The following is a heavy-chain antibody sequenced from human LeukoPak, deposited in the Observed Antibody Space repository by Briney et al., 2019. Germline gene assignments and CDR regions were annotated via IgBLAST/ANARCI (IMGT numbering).Heavy chain of an antibody. J-gene: IGHJ4*02. CDR3: ARDRGIQLEDYFDY. V-gene: IGHV3-30-3*01. D-gene: IGHD5-18*01. CDR2: ISYDGSNK. CDR1: GFTFSSYA. Sequence: PGGSLRLSCAASGFTFSSYAMHWVRQAPGKGLEWVAVISYDGSNKYYADSVKGRFTISRDNSKNTLYLQMNSLRAEDTAVYYCARDRGIQLEDYFDYWGQGTLVTVSS.